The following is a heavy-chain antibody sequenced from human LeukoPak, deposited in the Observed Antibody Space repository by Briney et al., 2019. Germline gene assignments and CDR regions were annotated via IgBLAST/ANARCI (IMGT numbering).Heavy chain of an antibody. CDR2: ISSSGRTI. D-gene: IGHD1-26*01. CDR1: GFSFSSYE. Sequence: GGSLRLSCAASGFSFSSYEMNWVRQAPGKGLEWVSYISSSGRTIYYADSVKGRFTISRDNAKNSLYLQMNSLRAEDTAVYYCVRREGFFYFFDYWGQGTLVTVSS. CDR3: VRREGFFYFFDY. J-gene: IGHJ4*02. V-gene: IGHV3-48*03.